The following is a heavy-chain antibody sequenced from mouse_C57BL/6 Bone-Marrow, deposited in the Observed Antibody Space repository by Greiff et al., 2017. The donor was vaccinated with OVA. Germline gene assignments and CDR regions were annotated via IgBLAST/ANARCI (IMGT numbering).Heavy chain of an antibody. CDR1: GYTFTSYW. V-gene: IGHV1-74*01. J-gene: IGHJ2*01. CDR3: AIEGDYDRRDYFDY. D-gene: IGHD2-4*01. Sequence: VQLQQPGAELVKPGASVKVSCKASGYTFTSYWMHWVKPRPGQGLEWFGRIHPSDSDTNYNQKFKGKATLTVDKSSSTAYMQLSSLTSEDSAVYYCAIEGDYDRRDYFDYWGQGTTLTVSS. CDR2: IHPSDSDT.